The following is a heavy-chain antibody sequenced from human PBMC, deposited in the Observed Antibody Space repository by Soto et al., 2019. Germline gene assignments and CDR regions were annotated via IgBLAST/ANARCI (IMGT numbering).Heavy chain of an antibody. CDR3: ARRRGGWLPMPPGYYFDY. D-gene: IGHD3-22*01. Sequence: PSETLSLTCTVSGGSISSSSYYWVWIRQPPGKGLAWIGSIYYSGSTYYNPSLKSRVTIPVDTSKNEFCLMLSSVTAAGTAVYYCARRRGGWLPMPPGYYFDYWGGGTLVTVSS. J-gene: IGHJ4*02. CDR2: IYYSGST. V-gene: IGHV4-39*01. CDR1: GGSISSSSYY.